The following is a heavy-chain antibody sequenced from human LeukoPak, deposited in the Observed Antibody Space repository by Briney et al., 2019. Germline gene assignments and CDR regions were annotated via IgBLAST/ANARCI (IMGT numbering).Heavy chain of an antibody. J-gene: IGHJ4*02. CDR3: ATPDSSGYYYLY. Sequence: SETLSLTCSVSGYSISSGFYWGWIRQPPGKGLEWIGSIFHSGSTYYNPFLKSRVTISVGTSKNHFSLKLSSVTAADTAVYYCATPDSSGYYYLYWGQGTLVTVSS. D-gene: IGHD3-22*01. CDR2: IFHSGST. V-gene: IGHV4-38-2*02. CDR1: GYSISSGFY.